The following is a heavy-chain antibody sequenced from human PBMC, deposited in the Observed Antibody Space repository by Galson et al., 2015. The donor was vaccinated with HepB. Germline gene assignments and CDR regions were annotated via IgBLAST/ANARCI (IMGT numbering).Heavy chain of an antibody. D-gene: IGHD2-2*01. V-gene: IGHV5-10-1*01. CDR1: GYSFTSYW. J-gene: IGHJ6*02. CDR2: IDPSDSYT. Sequence: QSGAEVKKPGESLRISCKGSGYSFTSYWISWVRQMPGKGLEWMGRIDPSDSYTNYSPSFQGHVTISADKSISTAYLQWSSLKASDTAMYYCATLPGYCSSTSCYYYYGMDVWGQGTTVTVSS. CDR3: ATLPGYCSSTSCYYYYGMDV.